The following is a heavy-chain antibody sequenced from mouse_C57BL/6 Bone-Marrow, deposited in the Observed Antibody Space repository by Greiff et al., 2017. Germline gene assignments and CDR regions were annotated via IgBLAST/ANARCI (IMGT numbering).Heavy chain of an antibody. CDR1: GFTFSSYG. J-gene: IGHJ2*01. D-gene: IGHD3-2*01. CDR3: ARHERQLGY. CDR2: ISSGGSYT. V-gene: IGHV5-6*01. Sequence: EVMLVESGGDLVKPGGSLKLSCAASGFTFSSYGMSWVRQTPDKRLEWVATISSGGSYTYYPDSVKGRFTISRDNATNTLYLQMSSLKSEDTAMYYCARHERQLGYWGQGTTLTVSS.